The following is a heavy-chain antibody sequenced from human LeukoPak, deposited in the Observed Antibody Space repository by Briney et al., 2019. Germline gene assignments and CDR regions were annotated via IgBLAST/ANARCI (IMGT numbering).Heavy chain of an antibody. J-gene: IGHJ5*02. CDR2: IIPIFGTA. CDR1: GGTFTSYA. Sequence: SVKVSCKASGGTFTSYAISWVRQAPGQGLEWMGGIIPIFGTANYAQKFQGRVTITSDKSTSTAYMELSSLRSEDTAVYYCARKVPNDSSGYYYRGQFDPWGQGTLVTVSS. D-gene: IGHD3-22*01. CDR3: ARKVPNDSSGYYYRGQFDP. V-gene: IGHV1-69*06.